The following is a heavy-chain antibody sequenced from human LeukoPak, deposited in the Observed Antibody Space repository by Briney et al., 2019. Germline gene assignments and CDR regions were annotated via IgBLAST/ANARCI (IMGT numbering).Heavy chain of an antibody. CDR3: ATIAVAGRDDY. Sequence: GESLKISCTGSEFKFTNYWINWVRQMPGRGLEWMGRIDPEDSYINYSPSFQGHVTFSVDKAITTAYLEWSSVKSSDTAMYYCATIAVAGRDDYWGQGTLVTVSS. D-gene: IGHD6-19*01. CDR1: EFKFTNYW. J-gene: IGHJ4*02. CDR2: IDPEDSYI. V-gene: IGHV5-10-1*01.